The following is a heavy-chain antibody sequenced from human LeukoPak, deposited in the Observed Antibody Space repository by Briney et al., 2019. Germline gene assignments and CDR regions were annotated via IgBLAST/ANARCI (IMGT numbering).Heavy chain of an antibody. J-gene: IGHJ3*02. V-gene: IGHV3-30*03. CDR3: LTIVETTFDAFDI. CDR2: ISYDGSNK. CDR1: GFTFSSYG. Sequence: GGSLSLSFAASGFTFSSYGMHWVRQAPGKGLEWVAVISYDGSNKYYADSVKGRFTIARDDARKTLYLQMNSLRAEDTAVYYCLTIVETTFDAFDIWGQGTMVTVSS. D-gene: IGHD2/OR15-2a*01.